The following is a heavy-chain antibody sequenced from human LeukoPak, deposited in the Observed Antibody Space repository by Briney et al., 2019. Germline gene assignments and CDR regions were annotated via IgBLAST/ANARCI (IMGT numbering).Heavy chain of an antibody. CDR2: ISSSGSTI. D-gene: IGHD1-26*01. V-gene: IGHV3-11*01. CDR1: GFTFSDCY. CDR3: AREEWELYSYGMDV. Sequence: PGGSLRLSCAASGFTFSDCYMSWIRQAPGKGLEWVSYISSSGSTIYYADSVKGRFTISRDNAKNSLYLQMNSLRAEDTAVYYCAREEWELYSYGMDVWGQGTTVTVSS. J-gene: IGHJ6*02.